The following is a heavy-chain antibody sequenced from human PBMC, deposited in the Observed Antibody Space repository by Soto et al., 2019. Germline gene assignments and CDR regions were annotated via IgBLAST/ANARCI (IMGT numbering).Heavy chain of an antibody. V-gene: IGHV3-23*01. CDR1: GFTFSSYA. CDR2: ISGSGGST. D-gene: IGHD4-17*01. J-gene: IGHJ6*03. Sequence: PGGSLRLSCAASGFTFSSYAMSWVRQAPGKGLEWVSAISGSGGSTYYADSVKGRFTISRDNSKNTLYLQMNGLRAEDTAVYYCAKDVYGDPTGYYYYYMDVWGKGTTVTVSS. CDR3: AKDVYGDPTGYYYYYMDV.